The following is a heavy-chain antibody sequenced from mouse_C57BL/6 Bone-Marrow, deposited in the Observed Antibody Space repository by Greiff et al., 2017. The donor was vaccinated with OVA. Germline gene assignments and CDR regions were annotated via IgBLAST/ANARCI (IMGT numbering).Heavy chain of an antibody. CDR3: TRGGYSDV. V-gene: IGHV1-85*01. CDR1: GYTFTSYD. CDR2: IYPRDGST. J-gene: IGHJ1*03. Sequence: QVQLQQSGPELVKPGASVKLSCKASGYTFTSYDINWVKQRPGQGLEWIGWIYPRDGSTKYNEKFKGKATLTVDTSSSTSYMELHSLTSDDSAVCFCTRGGYSDVWGTGTTVTVSS.